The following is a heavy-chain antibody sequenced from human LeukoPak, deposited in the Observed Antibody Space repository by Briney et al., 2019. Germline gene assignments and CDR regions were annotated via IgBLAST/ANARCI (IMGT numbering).Heavy chain of an antibody. V-gene: IGHV3-53*01. Sequence: WGSLRLSCSASGFTVSSNFMTWVRQSPGRGLEWVSVMYSGGSTYYADSAKGRFTISRDNSKNTLYLQMNSLRAEDTAVYSCAKDRGIISDYWGQGTLVTVSS. CDR2: MYSGGST. CDR1: GFTVSSNF. J-gene: IGHJ4*02. CDR3: AKDRGIISDY. D-gene: IGHD3-10*01.